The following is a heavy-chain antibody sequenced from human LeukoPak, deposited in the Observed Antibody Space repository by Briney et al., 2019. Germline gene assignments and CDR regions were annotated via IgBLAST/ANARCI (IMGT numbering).Heavy chain of an antibody. Sequence: SETLSLTCAVYGGSFSGYYWSWLRQPPGKGLEWIGEINHSGSTNYNPSLKSRVTISVDTSKNQFSLKLSSVTAADTAVYYCARRRKSQRWLQSGPLDAFDIWGQGTMVTVSS. CDR1: GGSFSGYY. CDR2: INHSGST. D-gene: IGHD5-24*01. J-gene: IGHJ3*02. CDR3: ARRRKSQRWLQSGPLDAFDI. V-gene: IGHV4-34*01.